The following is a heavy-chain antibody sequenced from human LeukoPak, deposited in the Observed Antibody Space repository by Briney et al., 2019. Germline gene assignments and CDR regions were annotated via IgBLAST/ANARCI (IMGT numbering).Heavy chain of an antibody. CDR1: GGSISSSTNW. D-gene: IGHD3-22*01. CDR3: ARVYGSGYYPDAFDI. CDR2: IYHTGGT. V-gene: IGHV4-4*02. Sequence: PSGTLSLTCAVSGGSISSSTNWWSWVRQSPGKGLEWIGEIYHTGGTNYNPSLKSRVTISVDTSKNQFSLKLSSVTAADTAVYYCARVYGSGYYPDAFDIWGQGTMVTVSS. J-gene: IGHJ3*02.